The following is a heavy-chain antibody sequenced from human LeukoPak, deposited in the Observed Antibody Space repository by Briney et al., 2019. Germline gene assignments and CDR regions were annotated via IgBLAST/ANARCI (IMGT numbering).Heavy chain of an antibody. CDR2: ISESGDTT. CDR1: EFTFSNYA. CDR3: ARGFCSGGTCFDY. D-gene: IGHD2-15*01. V-gene: IGHV3-23*01. Sequence: GGSLRLSCAASEFTFSNYAMTWVRQAPGKGLEWVSTISESGDTTYYADYVRGRFTVSRDNSKKMLYLQLNSLRAEDTAVYYCARGFCSGGTCFDYWGQGTLVTVFS. J-gene: IGHJ4*02.